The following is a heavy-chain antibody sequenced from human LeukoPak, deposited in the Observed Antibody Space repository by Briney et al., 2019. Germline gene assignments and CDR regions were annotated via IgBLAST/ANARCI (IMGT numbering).Heavy chain of an antibody. CDR1: GGSISSSDYY. Sequence: SETLSLTCSVSGGSISSSDYYWGWIRQPPGKGLEWIGTMFYSGITYYSPSLKSRVTISVDTSKNQFSLKLSSVTAADTAVYFCARHGSSGVVITNFDYWGQGTLVTASS. D-gene: IGHD3-3*01. V-gene: IGHV4-39*01. CDR3: ARHGSSGVVITNFDY. J-gene: IGHJ4*02. CDR2: MFYSGIT.